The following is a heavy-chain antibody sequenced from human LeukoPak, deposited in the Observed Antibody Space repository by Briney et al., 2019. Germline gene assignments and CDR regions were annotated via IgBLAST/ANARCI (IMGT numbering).Heavy chain of an antibody. CDR2: IYYSGST. CDR3: ARQMGYFDILTPPVY. Sequence: GSLRLSCAASGFTFSSYWMTWVRQAPGKGLEWIGSIYYSGSTYYNPPLKSRVTISVDTSKNQFSLKLSSVTAADTAVYYCARQMGYFDILTPPVYWGQGTLVTVSS. J-gene: IGHJ4*02. V-gene: IGHV4-39*01. D-gene: IGHD3-9*01. CDR1: GFTFSSYW.